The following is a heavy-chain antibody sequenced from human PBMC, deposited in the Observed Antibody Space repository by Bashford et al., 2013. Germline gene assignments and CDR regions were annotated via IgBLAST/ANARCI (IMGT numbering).Heavy chain of an antibody. CDR3: ARGGEIVVEPVAIGPKRALKY. CDR1: GYTFTDFY. Sequence: ASVKVSCKASGYTFTDFYIHWVRQAPGQGLEWMGWINPNSNNMHFARKFQGRVTMTRDTSISTVFMDLYRLRSDDTAVYYCARGGEIVVEPVAIGPKRALKYWGQGTLVTVSS. D-gene: IGHD2-2*01. V-gene: IGHV1-2*02. CDR2: INPNSNNM. J-gene: IGHJ4*02.